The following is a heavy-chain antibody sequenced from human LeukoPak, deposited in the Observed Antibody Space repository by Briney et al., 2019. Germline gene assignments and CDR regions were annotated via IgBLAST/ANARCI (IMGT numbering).Heavy chain of an antibody. J-gene: IGHJ4*02. CDR3: AKDIVVVVAEDY. CDR1: GFTLSSYG. Sequence: GGSLRLSCAASGFTLSSYGMHWVRQAPGKGLEWVAFIRYDGSNKYYADSVKGRFTISRDNSKNTLYLQMNSLRAEDTAVYYCAKDIVVVVAEDYWGQGTLVTVSS. V-gene: IGHV3-30*02. D-gene: IGHD2-15*01. CDR2: IRYDGSNK.